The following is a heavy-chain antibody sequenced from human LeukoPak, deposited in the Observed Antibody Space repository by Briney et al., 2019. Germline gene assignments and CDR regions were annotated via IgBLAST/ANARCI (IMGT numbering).Heavy chain of an antibody. Sequence: GESLKISCKGSGYSFTSYWIGWVRQMPGKGLEWMGIIYPGDSDTRYSPSFQGQVTISADKSISTAYLQRSSLKASDTAMYYCARLDIDSSGYYHYWGQGTLVTVSS. D-gene: IGHD3-22*01. V-gene: IGHV5-51*01. CDR3: ARLDIDSSGYYHY. CDR2: IYPGDSDT. J-gene: IGHJ4*02. CDR1: GYSFTSYW.